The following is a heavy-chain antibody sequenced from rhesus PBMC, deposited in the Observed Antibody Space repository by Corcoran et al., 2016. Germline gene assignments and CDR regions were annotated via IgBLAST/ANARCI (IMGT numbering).Heavy chain of an antibody. CDR3: ARTYYNIWTGYMFDY. D-gene: IGHD3-3*01. V-gene: IGHV4S10*01. CDR2: IYGSSTST. Sequence: LSLTCAVSGGSISDSYRWSWIRQPPGKGLEWIGYIYGSSTSTNYNPSLKSRVTISKDTSKNQFSLKLSSVTAADTAVYYCARTYYNIWTGYMFDYWGQGVLVTVSS. J-gene: IGHJ4*01. CDR1: GGSISDSYR.